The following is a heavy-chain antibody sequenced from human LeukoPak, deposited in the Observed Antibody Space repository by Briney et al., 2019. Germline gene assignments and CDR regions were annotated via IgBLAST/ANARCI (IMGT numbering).Heavy chain of an antibody. CDR2: IFFSGTT. J-gene: IGHJ4*02. CDR1: SVSLTNYY. D-gene: IGHD6-19*01. V-gene: IGHV4-59*01. Sequence: PSETLSLTCTVSSVSLTNYYWSWIRQPPGKGLEWIGYIFFSGTTNYNPSLKSRVTISVDTSKNQFSLKMTSVTAADTAVYFCARVGSGGAWFDFWGQGTLVTVSS. CDR3: ARVGSGGAWFDF.